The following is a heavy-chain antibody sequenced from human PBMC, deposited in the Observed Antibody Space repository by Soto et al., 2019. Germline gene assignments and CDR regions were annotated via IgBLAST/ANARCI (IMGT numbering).Heavy chain of an antibody. V-gene: IGHV3-21*01. J-gene: IGHJ6*02. CDR3: ARDPEYSSLTYYYYYGMDV. D-gene: IGHD6-6*01. CDR2: ISSSSSYI. Sequence: PGGSLRLSCAASGFTFSSYSMNWVRQAPGKGLEWVSSISSSSSYIYYADSVKGRFTISRDNAKNSLYLQMNSLRAEDTAVYYCARDPEYSSLTYYYYYGMDVWGQGTTVTVPS. CDR1: GFTFSSYS.